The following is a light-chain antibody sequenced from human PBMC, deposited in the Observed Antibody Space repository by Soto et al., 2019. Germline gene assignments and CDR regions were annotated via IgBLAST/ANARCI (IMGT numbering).Light chain of an antibody. J-gene: IGKJ1*01. V-gene: IGKV2-28*01. Sequence: DIVMTQSPLSLRVTPGEPASICCRSSESLLQTNGNNYLDWYLQKPGQSPQLLIYFGSTRASGVPDRFSGSGSDTDFTLTISRVEAEDVGVYYCMQAVQTRWTFGQGTKVEIK. CDR3: MQAVQTRWT. CDR2: FGS. CDR1: ESLLQTNGNNY.